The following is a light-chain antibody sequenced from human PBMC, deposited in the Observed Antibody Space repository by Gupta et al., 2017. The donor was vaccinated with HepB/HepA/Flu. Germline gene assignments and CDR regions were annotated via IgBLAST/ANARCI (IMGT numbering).Light chain of an antibody. CDR2: DVS. CDR3: SSYTSSSTRV. CDR1: SSDIGDYNY. V-gene: IGLV2-14*03. J-gene: IGLJ3*02. Sequence: QSALSQPASVSGSPGQSIAISCTGTSSDIGDYNYVSWHQQRPGKAPKLIIYDVSNRPSGVSNRFSGSKSGNTASLTISGLQAEDEADYYCSSYTSSSTRVFGGGTKVTVL.